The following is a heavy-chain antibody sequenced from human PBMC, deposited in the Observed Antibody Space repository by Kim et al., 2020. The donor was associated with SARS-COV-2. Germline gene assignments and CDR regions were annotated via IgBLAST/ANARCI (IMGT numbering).Heavy chain of an antibody. J-gene: IGHJ4*01. Sequence: GGSLRLSCAASGFTFSSYGMHWVRQAPGKGLEWVAVISYDGSNKYYADSVKGRFTISRDNSKNTLYLQMNSLRAEDTAVYYCAKDLGPKAVAVADPLDY. V-gene: IGHV3-30*18. D-gene: IGHD6-19*01. CDR3: AKDLGPKAVAVADPLDY. CDR1: GFTFSSYG. CDR2: ISYDGSNK.